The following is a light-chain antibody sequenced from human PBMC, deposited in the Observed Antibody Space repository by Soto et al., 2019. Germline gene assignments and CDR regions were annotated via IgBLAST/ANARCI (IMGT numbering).Light chain of an antibody. V-gene: IGKV1-6*01. J-gene: IGKJ4*01. CDR3: LQDSNYPLT. CDR1: QGIGND. CDR2: AAS. Sequence: AIQMTQSRSSLSASVGDRVNITCRARQGIGNDLGWYQQKPGKAPKLLIYAASNLPSGVPSRFSGSGSGTDFTLTISGLQPDDFATYYCLQDSNYPLTFGGGTKVEVK.